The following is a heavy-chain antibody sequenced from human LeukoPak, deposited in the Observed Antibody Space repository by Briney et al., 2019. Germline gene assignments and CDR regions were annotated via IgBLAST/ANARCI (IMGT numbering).Heavy chain of an antibody. CDR1: GASISSYY. Sequence: SETLSLTCTVSGASISSYYWSWLRQPAGEGLEWIGYIYYSGSTNYNPSLKSRVTISVDTSKNQFSLKLSSVTAADTAVYYCARLIAAAGVDYWGQGTLVTVSS. J-gene: IGHJ4*02. CDR2: IYYSGST. V-gene: IGHV4-59*08. CDR3: ARLIAAAGVDY. D-gene: IGHD6-13*01.